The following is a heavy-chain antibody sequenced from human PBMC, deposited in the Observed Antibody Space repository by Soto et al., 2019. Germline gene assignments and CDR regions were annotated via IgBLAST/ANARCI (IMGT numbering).Heavy chain of an antibody. D-gene: IGHD3-22*01. CDR3: ARVDDYDSSGEYGF. CDR1: GGSISSYY. J-gene: IGHJ4*02. Sequence: SGTLSLTCTVSGGSISSYYWSWIRQPPGKGLEWIGYIYYSGSTNYNPSLKSRVTISVDTSKNQFSLKLSSVTAADTAVYSCARVDDYDSSGEYGFWGQGTLVTAS. V-gene: IGHV4-59*01. CDR2: IYYSGST.